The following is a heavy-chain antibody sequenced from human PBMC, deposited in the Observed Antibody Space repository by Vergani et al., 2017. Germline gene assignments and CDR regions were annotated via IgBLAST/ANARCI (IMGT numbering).Heavy chain of an antibody. CDR1: GFTFSDYY. CDR2: ISSSGSTI. Sequence: QVQLVESGGGLVKPGGSLRLSCAASGFTFSDYYMSWIRQAPGKGLEWVSYISSSGSTIYYADSVKGRSTISRDNAKNSLYLQMNSLRAEDTAVYYCARGSTYCSSTSCYYHYYMDVWGKGTTVTVSS. V-gene: IGHV3-11*04. D-gene: IGHD2-2*01. J-gene: IGHJ6*03. CDR3: ARGSTYCSSTSCYYHYYMDV.